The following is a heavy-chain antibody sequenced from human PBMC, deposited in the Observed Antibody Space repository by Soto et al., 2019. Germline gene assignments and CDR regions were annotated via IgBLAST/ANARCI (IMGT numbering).Heavy chain of an antibody. CDR3: ARRLNY. CDR2: INDSGST. J-gene: IGHJ4*02. V-gene: IGHV4-34*01. CDR1: GGSFSAYY. Sequence: QVQLQQWGAGLLKPSETLSLTCAVYGGSFSAYYWSWIHQPPGKGLEWIGEINDSGSTNYNPSLKSRVTISVDTSKNQFSLNLSSVTAADTAVYYCARRLNYWGQGTLVTVSS.